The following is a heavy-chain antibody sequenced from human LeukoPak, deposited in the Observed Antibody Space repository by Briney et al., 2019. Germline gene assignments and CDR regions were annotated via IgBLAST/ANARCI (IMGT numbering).Heavy chain of an antibody. V-gene: IGHV1-8*03. CDR2: MNPNSGNT. CDR3: ARGSAARWYYFDY. J-gene: IGHJ4*02. Sequence: ASVKVSCKASGYTFTSYDINWVRQATGQGLEWMGWMNPNSGNTGYAQKFQGRVTITRNTSISTAYMELSSLRSEDTAVYYCARGSAARWYYFDYWGQGTLVTVSS. CDR1: GYTFTSYD. D-gene: IGHD6-6*01.